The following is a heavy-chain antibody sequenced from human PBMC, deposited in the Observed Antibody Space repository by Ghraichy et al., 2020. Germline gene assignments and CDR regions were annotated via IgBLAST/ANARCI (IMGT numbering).Heavy chain of an antibody. CDR1: GFTFRSYS. V-gene: IGHV3-23*01. J-gene: IGHJ5*02. Sequence: GESLNISCATSGFTFRSYSMNWVRQAPGKGLEWVSIIGADAVTTYYADYVKGRFTVSRDNSKNTLYLIMSGLRAEDTAVYYCAKGGHNTGYGFDPWGQGTLVTVSS. CDR3: AKGGHNTGYGFDP. CDR2: IGADAVTT. D-gene: IGHD5-12*01.